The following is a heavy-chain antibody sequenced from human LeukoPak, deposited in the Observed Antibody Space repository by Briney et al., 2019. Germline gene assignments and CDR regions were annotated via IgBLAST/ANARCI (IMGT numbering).Heavy chain of an antibody. D-gene: IGHD3-16*01. V-gene: IGHV1-18*01. J-gene: IGHJ3*02. CDR3: ARGGTDGAFDI. CDR1: GYTFTTHG. CDR2: ISTYNGNT. Sequence: ASVKVSCKAAGYTFTTHGISWGRQVPGQGLDWMGWISTYNGNTNYAQKLQGRVTLTADTSTSTAYMELRSLRSDDTALYFCARGGTDGAFDIWGQGTMVTVSS.